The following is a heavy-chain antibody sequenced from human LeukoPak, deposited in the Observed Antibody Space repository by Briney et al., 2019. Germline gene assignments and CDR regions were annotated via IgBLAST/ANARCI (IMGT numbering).Heavy chain of an antibody. CDR1: GGSFSSYY. CDR3: ARLENYYYYYMDV. Sequence: SETLSLTCAVYGGSFSSYYWRWIRQPPGKGLEWIGYIYYSGSTTYNPSLRGRVTISVATSKNQFSLKLSSVTAADTAVYYCARLENYYYYYMDVGGKGTTVTVSS. V-gene: IGHV4-59*08. CDR2: IYYSGST. J-gene: IGHJ6*03.